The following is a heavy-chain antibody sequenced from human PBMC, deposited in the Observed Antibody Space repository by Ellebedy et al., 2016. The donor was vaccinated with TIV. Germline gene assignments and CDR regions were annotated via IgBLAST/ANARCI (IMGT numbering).Heavy chain of an antibody. V-gene: IGHV1-18*04. Sequence: ASVKVSCXASGYTFTGYYMHWVRQAPGQGLEWMGWISAYNGNTNYAQKLQGRVTMTTDTSTSTAYMELRSLRSDDTAVYYCARVDYDILTGYFSSRRLIDYWGQGTLVTVSS. CDR3: ARVDYDILTGYFSSRRLIDY. CDR2: ISAYNGNT. CDR1: GYTFTGYY. D-gene: IGHD3-9*01. J-gene: IGHJ4*02.